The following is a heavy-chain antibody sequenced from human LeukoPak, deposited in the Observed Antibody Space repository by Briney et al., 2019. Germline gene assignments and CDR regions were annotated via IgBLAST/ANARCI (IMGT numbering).Heavy chain of an antibody. CDR3: ANDGTVTTRIP. J-gene: IGHJ5*02. V-gene: IGHV3-23*01. CDR2: ISGSGGST. D-gene: IGHD4-17*01. CDR1: GFTFSSYW. Sequence: GGSLRLSCAASGFTFSSYWMSWVRQAPGKGLEWVSAISGSGGSTYYADSVKGRFTISRDNSKNTLYLQMNSLRAEDTAVYYCANDGTVTTRIPWGQGTLVTVSS.